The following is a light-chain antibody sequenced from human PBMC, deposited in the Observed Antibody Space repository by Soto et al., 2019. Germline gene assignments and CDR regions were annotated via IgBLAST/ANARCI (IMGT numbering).Light chain of an antibody. CDR1: ISDVGGYNY. J-gene: IGLJ1*01. V-gene: IGLV2-8*01. Sequence: QSALTQPPSASGSPGQSVTISCTGTISDVGGYNYVAWYQQHPGKAPKLMIYEVNKRPSGVPDRFSGSKSGSTASLTVSGLQAEDEADYYCSSYGGGTTFYVFGTGTKVTVL. CDR3: SSYGGGTTFYV. CDR2: EVN.